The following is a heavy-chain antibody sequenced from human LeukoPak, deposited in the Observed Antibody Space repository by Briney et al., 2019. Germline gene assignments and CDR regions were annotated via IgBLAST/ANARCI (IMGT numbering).Heavy chain of an antibody. CDR3: ARGCSSTSCWLRMDV. D-gene: IGHD2-2*01. CDR2: IYTSGST. Sequence: SETLSLTCTVSGGSISSYYWSWIRQPAGKGLEWIGRIYTSGSTSYNPSLKSRVTMSVDTSKNQFSLKLSSVTAADTAVYYCARGCSSTSCWLRMDVWGQGTTVTVSS. CDR1: GGSISSYY. V-gene: IGHV4-4*07. J-gene: IGHJ6*02.